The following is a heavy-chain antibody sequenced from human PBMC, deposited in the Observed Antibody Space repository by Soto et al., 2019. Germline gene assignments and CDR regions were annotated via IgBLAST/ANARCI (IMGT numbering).Heavy chain of an antibody. Sequence: EVQLLDSGGGLVQPGGSLRLSCAASGFTFSSYAMNWVRQAPGKGLEWVSVISGSGDSTYYADSVKGRFTISRDNSNNALYLQMNSLRTEDTAVYYCARRGPGTAFDYWGQGTLVTVSS. J-gene: IGHJ4*02. CDR1: GFTFSSYA. V-gene: IGHV3-23*01. D-gene: IGHD6-13*01. CDR3: ARRGPGTAFDY. CDR2: ISGSGDST.